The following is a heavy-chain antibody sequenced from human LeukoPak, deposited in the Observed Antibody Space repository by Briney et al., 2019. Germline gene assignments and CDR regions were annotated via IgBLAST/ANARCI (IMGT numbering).Heavy chain of an antibody. CDR2: ISGSGGST. J-gene: IGHJ4*02. CDR3: AKDRTRDRGGWLHDY. V-gene: IGHV3-23*01. Sequence: PGGSLRLSCAASGFTFSSYAMSWVRQAPGKGLEWVSAISGSGGSTYYADSVKGRFTISRDNSKNTLYLQMNSLRAEDTAVYYCAKDRTRDRGGWLHDYWGQGTLVTVSS. D-gene: IGHD3-22*01. CDR1: GFTFSSYA.